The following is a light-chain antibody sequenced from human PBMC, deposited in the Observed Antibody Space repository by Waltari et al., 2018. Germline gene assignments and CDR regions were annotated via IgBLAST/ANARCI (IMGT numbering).Light chain of an antibody. V-gene: IGLV2-11*01. CDR2: DVT. CDR1: SSDVDAYNY. J-gene: IGLJ1*01. CDR3: CSFADSIYV. Sequence: QSALTQPRSVSGSPGQSITISCTGVSSDVDAYNYFSWYQHHPGKVPKLIIYDVTKRPSVVPDRFSGSKSGNTASLTISGLQAEDEADYSCCSFADSIYVFGTGTTVTVL.